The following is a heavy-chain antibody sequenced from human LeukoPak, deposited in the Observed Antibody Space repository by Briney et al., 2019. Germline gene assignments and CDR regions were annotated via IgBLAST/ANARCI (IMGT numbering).Heavy chain of an antibody. D-gene: IGHD6-19*01. Sequence: SETLSLTCGVYGGSFSGYFWSWIRQSPGKGLEWIGEINHSGSTNYNPSLKSRVTISVDTSKNQFSLKLSSVTVADTAVYYCARNNPGSGWDYYYYYYMDVWGKGTTVTVSS. J-gene: IGHJ6*03. CDR3: ARNNPGSGWDYYYYYYMDV. CDR1: GGSFSGYF. V-gene: IGHV4-34*01. CDR2: INHSGST.